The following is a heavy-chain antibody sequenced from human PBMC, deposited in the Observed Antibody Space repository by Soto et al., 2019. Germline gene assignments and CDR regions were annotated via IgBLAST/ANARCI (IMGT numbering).Heavy chain of an antibody. V-gene: IGHV3-30-3*01. CDR3: ARDGLRWSADRNYFDY. J-gene: IGHJ4*02. CDR2: ISYDGSNK. CDR1: GFAFSSYA. D-gene: IGHD4-17*01. Sequence: PGGSLRLSCAASGFAFSSYAMHWVRQAPVKGLWLVAVISYDGSNKYYANSAKGRFNISRDNSKNALYLQMNSLRAEDTAVYYCARDGLRWSADRNYFDYWGQGTLGTVSS.